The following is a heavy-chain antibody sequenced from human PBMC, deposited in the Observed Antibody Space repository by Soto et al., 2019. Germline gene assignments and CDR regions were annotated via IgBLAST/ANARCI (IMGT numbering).Heavy chain of an antibody. CDR1: GDSISSYY. CDR3: ARTYGTLEGNQYYYYGMDV. J-gene: IGHJ6*02. V-gene: IGHV4-59*01. D-gene: IGHD1-7*01. Sequence: SETLSLTCTVSGDSISSYYWRWFSQPPGKGLEWIGYIYYSGSTNYNPSLKSRVTISVDTSKNQFSLKLSSVTAADTAVYYCARTYGTLEGNQYYYYGMDVWGQGTTVTVSS. CDR2: IYYSGST.